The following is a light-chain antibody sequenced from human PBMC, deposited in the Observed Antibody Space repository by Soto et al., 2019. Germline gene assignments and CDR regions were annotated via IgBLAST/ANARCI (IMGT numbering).Light chain of an antibody. CDR2: GAS. Sequence: EIVLTQSPGTLSLSPGERATLSCRASQSVSSNYLAWYQQKPGQAPRLLIYGASTRATGFPARFSGSGSGTEFTLTISSLQSEDFAVYYCQQYNNWPLTFGGGTKVDI. CDR1: QSVSSN. V-gene: IGKV3-15*01. CDR3: QQYNNWPLT. J-gene: IGKJ4*01.